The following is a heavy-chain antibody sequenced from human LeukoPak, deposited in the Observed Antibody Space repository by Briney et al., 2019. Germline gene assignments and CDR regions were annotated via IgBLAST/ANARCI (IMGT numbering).Heavy chain of an antibody. CDR3: ARDRRGYSYGNFDY. J-gene: IGHJ4*02. V-gene: IGHV1-69*04. Sequence: SVKVSCKASGGTFSSYAISWVRQAPGQGLEWMGRIIPILGIANYAQKFQGRVTITADKSTSTAYMELSSLRSEDTAVYYCARDRRGYSYGNFDYWGQGTLVTVSS. CDR2: IIPILGIA. CDR1: GGTFSSYA. D-gene: IGHD5-18*01.